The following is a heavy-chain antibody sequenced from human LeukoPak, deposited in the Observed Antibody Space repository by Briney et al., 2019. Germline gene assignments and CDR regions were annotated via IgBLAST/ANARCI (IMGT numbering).Heavy chain of an antibody. CDR1: GFTFGNHD. CDR2: ISKDGSYK. CDR3: AKPPRGKWDIDY. Sequence: GGSLRLSCAASGFTFGNHDMHWVRQAPGKGLEWVALISKDGSYKYYADSVKGRFTISRDNSNHTLFLHMNSLTTEDTAVFYCAKPPRGKWDIDYGGKEPGVTVSS. V-gene: IGHV3-30*18. D-gene: IGHD1-26*01. J-gene: IGHJ4*02.